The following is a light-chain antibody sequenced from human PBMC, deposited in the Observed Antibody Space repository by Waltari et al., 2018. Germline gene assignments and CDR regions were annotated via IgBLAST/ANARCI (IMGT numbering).Light chain of an antibody. Sequence: EIVLTQSPGTLSLSPGERATLSCRASQSVGRSLAWYQQKPGQAPRLLIYGASNRATGIPDRFSGSGSGTDFSPTISRLELEDFAVYYCQHYVRLPATFGQGTKVEIK. CDR2: GAS. J-gene: IGKJ1*01. CDR1: QSVGRS. V-gene: IGKV3-20*01. CDR3: QHYVRLPAT.